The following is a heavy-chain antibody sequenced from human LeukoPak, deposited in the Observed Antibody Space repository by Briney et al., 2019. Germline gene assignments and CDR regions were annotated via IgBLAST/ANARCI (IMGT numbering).Heavy chain of an antibody. V-gene: IGHV1-24*01. CDR2: FDPEDGET. CDR1: GYTFTSYD. D-gene: IGHD6-13*01. J-gene: IGHJ4*02. CDR3: ATDSPGIAAAGVDY. Sequence: ASVKVSCKASGYTFTSYDINWVRQAPGKGLEWMGGFDPEDGETIYAQKFQGRVTMTEDTSTDTAYMELSSLRSEDTAVYYCATDSPGIAAAGVDYWGQGTLVTVSS.